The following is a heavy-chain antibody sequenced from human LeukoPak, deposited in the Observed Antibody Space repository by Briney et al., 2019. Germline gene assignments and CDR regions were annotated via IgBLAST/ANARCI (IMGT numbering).Heavy chain of an antibody. CDR1: GYTLTELS. D-gene: IGHD6-19*01. CDR3: ATGVLEVIAVAGTLRD. J-gene: IGHJ4*02. CDR2: FDPEDGET. V-gene: IGHV1-24*01. Sequence: ASVKVSCKVSGYTLTELSMHWVRQAPGKGLEWMGGFDPEDGETIYAQKFRGRVTMTEDTSTDTAYMELSSLRSEDTAVYYCATGVLEVIAVAGTLRDWGQGTLVTVSS.